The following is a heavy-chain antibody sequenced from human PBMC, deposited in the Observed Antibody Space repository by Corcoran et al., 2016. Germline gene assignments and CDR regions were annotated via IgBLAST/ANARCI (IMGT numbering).Heavy chain of an antibody. J-gene: IGHJ4*02. V-gene: IGHV3-74*01. D-gene: IGHD3-22*01. Sequence: EVQLVESGGGLVQPGGSLRLSCAASGFTFSRYWMHWVRHAQGKGLVWVSRISTVGSGTSYADSVQGRFTISRDNAKNTLFLQMNSLRAEDTAVLYCASASGSYDSGCYLDYWGQGARVAVSS. CDR1: GFTFSRYW. CDR3: ASASGSYDSGCYLDY. CDR2: ISTVGSGT.